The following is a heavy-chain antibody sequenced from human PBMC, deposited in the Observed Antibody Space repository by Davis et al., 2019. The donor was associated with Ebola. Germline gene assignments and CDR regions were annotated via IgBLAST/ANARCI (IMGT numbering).Heavy chain of an antibody. CDR1: GGSISSSSHY. CDR2: IFYSGNT. J-gene: IGHJ5*02. Sequence: MPSETLSLTCTVSGGSISSSSHYWGWIRQPPGKGLEWIGSIFYSGNTYYNPSLKSRVTMSVDTPKNQFSLRLSSVTAADTAVYYCARRIAARPDCFDPWGQGTLVTVSS. CDR3: ARRIAARPDCFDP. V-gene: IGHV4-39*01. D-gene: IGHD6-6*01.